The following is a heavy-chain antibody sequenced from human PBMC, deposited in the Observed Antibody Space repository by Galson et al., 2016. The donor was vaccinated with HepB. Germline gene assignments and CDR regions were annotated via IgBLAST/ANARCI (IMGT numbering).Heavy chain of an antibody. CDR3: AEVAEQTGDGPVDY. D-gene: IGHD7-27*01. CDR2: ISYDETNK. CDR1: GFTFGSYG. V-gene: IGHV3-30*03. J-gene: IGHJ4*02. Sequence: SLRLSCAASGFTFGSYGMHWVRQAPGKGLEWVAGISYDETNKYYADSVRGRFTISRDIFMNTLWLQMNSLRAEDTAVYYCAEVAEQTGDGPVDYWGRGTLVAVSS.